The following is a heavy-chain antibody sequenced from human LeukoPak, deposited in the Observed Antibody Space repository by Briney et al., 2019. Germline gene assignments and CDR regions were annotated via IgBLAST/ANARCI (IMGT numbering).Heavy chain of an antibody. CDR2: INHSGST. D-gene: IGHD2-2*01. CDR1: GGSFSGYY. CDR3: ARPRYCSSTSCYRRAFDI. Sequence: PSETLSLTCAVYGGSFSGYYWSWIRQPPGKGLEWIGEINHSGSTNYNPSLKSRVTISVDASKNQFSLKLSSVTAADTAVYYCARPRYCSSTSCYRRAFDIWGQGTMVTVSS. J-gene: IGHJ3*02. V-gene: IGHV4-34*01.